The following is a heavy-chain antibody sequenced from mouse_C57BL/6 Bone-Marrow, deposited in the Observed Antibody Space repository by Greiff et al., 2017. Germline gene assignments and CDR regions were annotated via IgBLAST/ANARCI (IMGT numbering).Heavy chain of an antibody. V-gene: IGHV1-61*01. CDR1: GYTFTSYW. CDR2: IYPSDSET. Sequence: VQLQQPGAELVRPGSSVKLSCKASGYTFTSYWMDWVKQRPGQGLEWIGNIYPSDSETHYNQKFKDKATLTVDKSSSTAYMQLSSLTSEDSAVYYCARSGVYYYGSRWYFDVWGTGTTVTVSS. D-gene: IGHD1-1*01. CDR3: ARSGVYYYGSRWYFDV. J-gene: IGHJ1*03.